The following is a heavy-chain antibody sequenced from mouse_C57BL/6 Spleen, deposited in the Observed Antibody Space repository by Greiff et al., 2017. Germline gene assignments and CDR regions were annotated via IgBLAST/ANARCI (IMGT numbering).Heavy chain of an antibody. CDR1: GYAFSSYW. V-gene: IGHV1-80*01. J-gene: IGHJ3*01. D-gene: IGHD2-2*01. Sequence: QVQLQQSGAELVKPGASVKISCKASGYAFSSYWLYWVKQRPGKGLEWIGQIYPGDGDTNYNGKFKGKATLTADKSSSTAYMQLSSLTSEDSAVYFCARSAGYDGAWFAYWGQGTLVTVSA. CDR2: IYPGDGDT. CDR3: ARSAGYDGAWFAY.